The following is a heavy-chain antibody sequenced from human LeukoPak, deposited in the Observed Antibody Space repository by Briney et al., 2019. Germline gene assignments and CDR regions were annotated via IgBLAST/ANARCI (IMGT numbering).Heavy chain of an antibody. J-gene: IGHJ4*02. V-gene: IGHV3-7*01. D-gene: IGHD3-10*01. Sequence: GGSLRLSCAASRFTFSNYAMSWVRQAPGKGLEWVANIKQDGSEKYYVDSVKGRFTISRDNAKNSLYLQMNRLRAEDTAVYYCARDHAGSGDYFDYWGQGTLVTVSS. CDR2: IKQDGSEK. CDR3: ARDHAGSGDYFDY. CDR1: RFTFSNYA.